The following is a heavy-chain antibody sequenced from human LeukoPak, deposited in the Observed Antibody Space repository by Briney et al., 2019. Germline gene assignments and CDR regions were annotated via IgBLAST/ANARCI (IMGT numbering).Heavy chain of an antibody. CDR3: TRARSGWYGFYFDY. CDR2: IRSKAYGGTT. D-gene: IGHD6-19*01. J-gene: IGHJ4*02. CDR1: GFTFGDYA. V-gene: IGHV3-49*03. Sequence: GGSLRLSCTASGFTFGDYAMSWFRQAPGKGLEWVGFIRSKAYGGTTEYAASVKGRFTISRDDSKSIAYLQMNSLKTEDTAVYYCTRARSGWYGFYFDYWGQGTLVTVSS.